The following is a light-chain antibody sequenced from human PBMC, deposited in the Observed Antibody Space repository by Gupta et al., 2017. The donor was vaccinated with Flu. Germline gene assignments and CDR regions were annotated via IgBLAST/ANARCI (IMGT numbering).Light chain of an antibody. CDR3: QQYGNSPRYS. J-gene: IGKJ2*03. CDR1: QSVSSKY. V-gene: IGKV3-20*01. CDR2: SAS. Sequence: EIVLTQSPGTLSLSPGERATLSCRASQSVSSKYLAWYQQKPGQAPRLLIYSASSRATGIPDRFSGSGSGTDFTLTISILEPEDFAVYFCQQYGNSPRYSFGQGTKLESK.